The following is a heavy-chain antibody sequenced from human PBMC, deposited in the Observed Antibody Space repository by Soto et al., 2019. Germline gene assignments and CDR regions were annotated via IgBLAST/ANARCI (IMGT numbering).Heavy chain of an antibody. CDR2: IGSSGLSV. Sequence: QVHLVESGGGLVKPGGSLRLSCAASGFTFSDYQMSWIRQAPGKGLEWVSYIGSSGLSVYYEDSVKGRFTISRDNANNSLYMQMNSLRAEDSAVYYWAIDLRQLLSHNYYYDYLAVWGKGTTVSVSS. CDR1: GFTFSDYQ. CDR3: AIDLRQLLSHNYYYDYLAV. J-gene: IGHJ6*03. V-gene: IGHV3-11*01. D-gene: IGHD2-2*01.